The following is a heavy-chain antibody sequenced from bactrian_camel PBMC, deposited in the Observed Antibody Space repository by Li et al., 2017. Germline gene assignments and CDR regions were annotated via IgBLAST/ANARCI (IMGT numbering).Heavy chain of an antibody. CDR1: GLTVSRSC. D-gene: IGHD3*01. Sequence: HVQLVESGGGLVQPGGSLRPSCVASGLTVSRSCMGWYRQAAGKAREAVAGIDGEGSTNSADSVKGRFTMYRDNRKNTLYLEMNSLKTEDTAVYHCALDPRGSAYWGQGTQVTVS. V-gene: IGHV3S55*01. CDR2: IDGEGST. CDR3: ALDPRGSAY. J-gene: IGHJ4*01.